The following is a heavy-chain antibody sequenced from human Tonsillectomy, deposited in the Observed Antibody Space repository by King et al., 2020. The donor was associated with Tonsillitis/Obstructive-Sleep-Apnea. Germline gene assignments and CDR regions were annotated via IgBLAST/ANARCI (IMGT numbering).Heavy chain of an antibody. J-gene: IGHJ3*02. Sequence: VQLVESGSELKKPGASVKVSCKASGYIFTSYAMNWVRQAPGQGLEWMGWINTNTGNPTYAQGFTGRFVFSLDTSVSTAYLQISSLKAEDTAVYYCARESPTKTYYDFWSGYSQNAFDIWGQGTMVTVSS. V-gene: IGHV7-4-1*02. CDR1: GYIFTSYA. CDR3: ARESPTKTYYDFWSGYSQNAFDI. CDR2: INTNTGNP. D-gene: IGHD3-3*01.